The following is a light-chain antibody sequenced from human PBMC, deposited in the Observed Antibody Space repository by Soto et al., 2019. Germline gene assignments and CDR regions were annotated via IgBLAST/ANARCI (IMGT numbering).Light chain of an antibody. CDR1: QNIDKW. V-gene: IGKV1-5*01. J-gene: IGKJ1*01. CDR2: DAS. Sequence: IQITQAASTLSASVGDRVSITCRASQNIDKWLAWYQQKPQKAPKLLIFDASTLESGVPSRFSGSGSGTEFTLTISSLQPDDFATYYCQHYNSYSEAFGQGTKVDI. CDR3: QHYNSYSEA.